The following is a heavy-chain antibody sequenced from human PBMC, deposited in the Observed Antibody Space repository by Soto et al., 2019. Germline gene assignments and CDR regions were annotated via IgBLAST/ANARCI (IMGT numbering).Heavy chain of an antibody. CDR1: GFSFSDLW. J-gene: IGHJ4*02. CDR2: VTTDGSGT. Sequence: EVQLVESGGGLVQPGGSLRLSCAASGFSFSDLWMHWVRQAPGKGLVWVSRVTTDGSGTAYADSVKGRFTISRDNAKNMVSLQMNDLRVEDTAVYYCVRDVRHTTDPTFDYWGQGTLVTVSS. D-gene: IGHD1-26*01. CDR3: VRDVRHTTDPTFDY. V-gene: IGHV3-74*01.